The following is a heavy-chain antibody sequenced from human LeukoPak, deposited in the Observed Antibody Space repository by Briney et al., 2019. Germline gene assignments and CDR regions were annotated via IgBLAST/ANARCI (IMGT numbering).Heavy chain of an antibody. D-gene: IGHD3-22*01. J-gene: IGHJ3*02. V-gene: IGHV4-61*02. CDR3: ARAHPWLLPGYAFDI. Sequence: PSETLSLTCTVSGGSISSGSYYWSWIRQPAGKGLEWIGRIYTSGSTNYNPSLKSRVTMSVDTSKNQFSLKLSSVTAADTAVYYCARAHPWLLPGYAFDIWGQGTMVTVSS. CDR1: GGSISSGSYY. CDR2: IYTSGST.